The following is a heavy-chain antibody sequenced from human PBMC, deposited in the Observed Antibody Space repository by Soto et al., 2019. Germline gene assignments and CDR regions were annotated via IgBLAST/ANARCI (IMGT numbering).Heavy chain of an antibody. D-gene: IGHD4-4*01. V-gene: IGHV4-34*01. Sequence: SETLSLTCAVYGGSFSGYYWSWIRQPPGKGLEWIGEINHSGSTNYNPSLKSRVTISVDTSKNQFSLKLSSVTAADTAVYYCARGDPLDYSNSYYFDYWGQGTLVTVSS. J-gene: IGHJ4*02. CDR3: ARGDPLDYSNSYYFDY. CDR1: GGSFSGYY. CDR2: INHSGST.